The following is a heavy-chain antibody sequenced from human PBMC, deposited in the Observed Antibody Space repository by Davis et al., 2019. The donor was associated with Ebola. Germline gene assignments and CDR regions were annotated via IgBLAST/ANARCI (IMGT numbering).Heavy chain of an antibody. CDR3: ARDPDGYCSSSRCSLYYGMDV. D-gene: IGHD2-2*01. Sequence: GESLKISCAASGFTFNTYSMNWVRQAPGKGLEWVAYITPNSGSIYYADSVEGRFTISRDNATNSLYLEMISLRDEDTAVYYCARDPDGYCSSSRCSLYYGMDVWGQGTTVTVSS. CDR1: GFTFNTYS. V-gene: IGHV3-48*02. J-gene: IGHJ6*02. CDR2: ITPNSGSI.